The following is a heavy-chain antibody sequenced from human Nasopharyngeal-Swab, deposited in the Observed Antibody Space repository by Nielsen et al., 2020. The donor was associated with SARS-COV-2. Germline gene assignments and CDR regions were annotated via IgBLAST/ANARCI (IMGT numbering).Heavy chain of an antibody. Sequence: GSLRLSCAASGFTFSSYWMHWVRQAPGKGLVWVSRINSDGSSTTYAGSVKGRFTISRDNAKNTLYLQMNNLSAEDTAVYFCAREVNSGSYRDDYWGQGTLVTVSS. D-gene: IGHD1-26*01. CDR2: INSDGSST. V-gene: IGHV3-74*01. CDR3: AREVNSGSYRDDY. J-gene: IGHJ4*02. CDR1: GFTFSSYW.